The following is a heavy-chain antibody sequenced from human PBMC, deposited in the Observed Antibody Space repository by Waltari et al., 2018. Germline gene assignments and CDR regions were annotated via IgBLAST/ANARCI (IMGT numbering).Heavy chain of an antibody. Sequence: EVQLVESGGGLVQPGGSLRLSCAASGFTFSSYGMNWVRQAPGKGLEWLSYISRSSSVIFYADSVKGRFTISRDNAKKSLYLQMNSLRAEDTAVYYCARNPFSISIDYTFDIWGQGTLVTVSS. CDR2: ISRSSSVI. D-gene: IGHD3-3*02. CDR1: GFTFSSYG. V-gene: IGHV3-48*01. J-gene: IGHJ4*02. CDR3: ARNPFSISIDYTFDI.